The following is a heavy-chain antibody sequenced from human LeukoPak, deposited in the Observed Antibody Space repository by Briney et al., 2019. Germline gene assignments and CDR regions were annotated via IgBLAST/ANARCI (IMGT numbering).Heavy chain of an antibody. CDR1: GDIVSSNSAA. D-gene: IGHD7-27*01. CDR2: TYYRSKLYT. CDR3: ARDPTGDLYFDL. V-gene: IGHV6-1*01. Sequence: PSQTLSLTCAISGDIVSSNSAAWNWIRQSPSGGLEWLGRTYYRSKLYTNYAVSVKSRITINPDTSKNQFSLQLNSVTPDDTAVYYCARDPTGDLYFDLWGRGTLVTVSS. J-gene: IGHJ2*01.